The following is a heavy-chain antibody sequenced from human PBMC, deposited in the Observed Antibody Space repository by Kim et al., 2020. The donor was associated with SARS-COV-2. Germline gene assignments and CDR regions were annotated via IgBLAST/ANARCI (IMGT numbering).Heavy chain of an antibody. D-gene: IGHD3-10*01. V-gene: IGHV3-23*01. CDR2: ISANSANT. CDR1: GFTFSRYV. J-gene: IGHJ4*02. Sequence: GGSLRLSCEVAGFTFSRYVMTWVRQAPGKGLEWVSTISANSANTYYADSVKGRFTISRDNSKNTLYLQMDSLRAEDTAVYYCAKQGYYGSGNYYLHLIYYFDLWGQGTLVTVSS. CDR3: AKQGYYGSGNYYLHLIYYFDL.